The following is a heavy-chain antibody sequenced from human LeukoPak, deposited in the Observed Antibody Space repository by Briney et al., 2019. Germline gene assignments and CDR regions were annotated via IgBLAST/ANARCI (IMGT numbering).Heavy chain of an antibody. V-gene: IGHV3-48*03. CDR3: ARDLGAAAVLFDY. Sequence: GGSLRLSCAASGFTFSSYEMNWVRQAPGKGLEWVSYISSSGSTIYYADSVKGRFTISRDNVKNSLYLQMNSLRAEDTAVYYCARDLGAAAVLFDYWGQGTLVTVSS. CDR2: ISSSGSTI. J-gene: IGHJ4*02. D-gene: IGHD6-13*01. CDR1: GFTFSSYE.